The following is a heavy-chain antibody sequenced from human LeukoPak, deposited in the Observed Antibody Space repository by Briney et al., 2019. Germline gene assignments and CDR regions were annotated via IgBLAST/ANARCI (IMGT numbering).Heavy chain of an antibody. CDR1: GFIFSSHW. CDR3: ARDRASHFDY. Sequence: PAGSLRLSCAASGFIFSSHWMHWVRQAPGKGLVWVSGIRGDGSSTSYADSVKGRFTISRDNAKNTLYLQMNSLTAEDTAVYYCARDRASHFDYWGQGTLVTVSS. CDR2: IRGDGSST. V-gene: IGHV3-74*01. J-gene: IGHJ4*02. D-gene: IGHD3-10*01.